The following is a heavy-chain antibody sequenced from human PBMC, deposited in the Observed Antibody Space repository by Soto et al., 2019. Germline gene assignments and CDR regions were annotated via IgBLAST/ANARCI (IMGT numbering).Heavy chain of an antibody. CDR1: GFNLSTYG. Sequence: PGGSLRLSCVAPGFNLSTYGIYWVRQAPGKGLQWVAQILYDGSKKHYADSVKGRFTITRDNSKNTVYLQMDSLRVDDTAMYYCVRDLALMADYWGQGTLVTVSS. CDR2: ILYDGSKK. CDR3: VRDLALMADY. D-gene: IGHD3-16*01. V-gene: IGHV3-30*03. J-gene: IGHJ4*02.